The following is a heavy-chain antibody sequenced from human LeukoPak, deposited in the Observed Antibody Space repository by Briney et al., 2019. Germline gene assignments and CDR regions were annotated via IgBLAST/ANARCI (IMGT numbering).Heavy chain of an antibody. CDR3: ARYCSGGSCPFDY. J-gene: IGHJ4*02. Sequence: SVKVSCKASGGTFSSYAISWVRQAPGQGLEWMGGIIPIFGTANYAQKFQGRVTITADESASTAYMELSSLRSEDTAVYYCARYCSGGSCPFDYWGQGTLVTVSS. CDR1: GGTFSSYA. CDR2: IIPIFGTA. V-gene: IGHV1-69*13. D-gene: IGHD2-15*01.